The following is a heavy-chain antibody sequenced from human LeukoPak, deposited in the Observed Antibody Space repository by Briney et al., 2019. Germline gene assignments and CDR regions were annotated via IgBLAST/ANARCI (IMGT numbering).Heavy chain of an antibody. J-gene: IGHJ4*02. Sequence: GGSLRLSCAASGFNFSIYGMHWVRQAPGKGLEWVTFIRFDGSNKYYADSVKGRFTISRDNSKNTLYLQMNSLRAEDTAVYYCARVDYGDYQDFDYWGQGTLVTVSS. V-gene: IGHV3-30*02. CDR1: GFNFSIYG. CDR2: IRFDGSNK. CDR3: ARVDYGDYQDFDY. D-gene: IGHD4-17*01.